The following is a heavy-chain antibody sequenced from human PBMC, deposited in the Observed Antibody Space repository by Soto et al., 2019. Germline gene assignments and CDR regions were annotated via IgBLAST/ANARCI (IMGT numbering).Heavy chain of an antibody. J-gene: IGHJ4*02. CDR1: GGSINSGNYY. D-gene: IGHD1-26*01. CDR2: IYYSGSN. Sequence: QLQLQESGPGLVKPSGTLSLICTVSGGSINSGNYYWGWIRQPPGKGLEWIGSIYYSGSNYYSPSLKSLVTVSVDTSKNHFSLELSSVTAADTAVYYCAKYLGGSYSPIDYWGQGTLVTVSS. V-gene: IGHV4-39*02. CDR3: AKYLGGSYSPIDY.